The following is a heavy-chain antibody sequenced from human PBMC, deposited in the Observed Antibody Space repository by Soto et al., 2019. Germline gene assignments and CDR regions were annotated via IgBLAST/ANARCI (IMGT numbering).Heavy chain of an antibody. V-gene: IGHV3-74*01. CDR1: GFTFSSYW. D-gene: IGHD1-1*01. CDR2: IIRDGSST. CDR3: VRGQQARPFDY. J-gene: IGHJ4*02. Sequence: GGSLRLSCAASGFTFSSYWMHWVRQAPGKGLVWVSRIIRDGSSTNYADSVKGRFTISRDNAKNTLYLQMSSLRAEDTAVYYCVRGQQARPFDYWGQGTLVTVSS.